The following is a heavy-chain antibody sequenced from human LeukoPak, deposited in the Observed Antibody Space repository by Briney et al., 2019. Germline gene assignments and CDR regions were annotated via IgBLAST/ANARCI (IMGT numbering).Heavy chain of an antibody. CDR2: INHSGST. Sequence: PGGSLRLSCAASEFSVGSNYMTWVRQAPGKGLEWIGEINHSGSTNYNPSLKSRVTISVDTSKNQFSLKLSSVTAADTAVYYCAREGWYSAFDIWGQGTMVTVSS. V-gene: IGHV4-34*01. D-gene: IGHD6-19*01. CDR3: AREGWYSAFDI. CDR1: EFSVGSNY. J-gene: IGHJ3*02.